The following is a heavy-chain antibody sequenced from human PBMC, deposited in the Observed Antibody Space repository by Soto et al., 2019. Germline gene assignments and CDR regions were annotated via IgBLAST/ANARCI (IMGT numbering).Heavy chain of an antibody. V-gene: IGHV3-30*04. CDR3: ASPRGTNWYNWSDP. CDR2: ISYDGRSK. J-gene: IGHJ5*02. Sequence: GGSLRLSCAASGFTFSNSAMHWVRQAPGKGLEWVAVISYDGRSKYYADSVKGRFTISRDNSKNTLYLQMDSLRAEDTAVYYCASPRGTNWYNWSDPWGQGTLVTVSS. CDR1: GFTFSNSA. D-gene: IGHD1-1*01.